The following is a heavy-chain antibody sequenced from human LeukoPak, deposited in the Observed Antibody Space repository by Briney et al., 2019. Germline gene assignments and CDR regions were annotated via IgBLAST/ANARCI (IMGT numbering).Heavy chain of an antibody. CDR2: INTDGSST. CDR1: GFTFSSYW. CDR3: ASGYSGYGVGY. D-gene: IGHD5-12*01. J-gene: IGHJ4*02. V-gene: IGHV3-74*01. Sequence: GGSLRLSCAASGFTFSSYWMHWVRQAPGKGLVWVSRINTDGSSTSYADSVKGRFTISRDNAKNTLYLQMNGLRAEDTAFYYCASGYSGYGVGYWGQGTLVTVSS.